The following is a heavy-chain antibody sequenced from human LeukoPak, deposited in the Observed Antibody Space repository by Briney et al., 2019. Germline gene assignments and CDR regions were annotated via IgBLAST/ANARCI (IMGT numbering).Heavy chain of an antibody. D-gene: IGHD3-10*01. Sequence: AGGSLRLSCAASGSGFTFNNYWMHWVRQAPGKGLVWVSRINADGSTTSYADSVRGRFTISRDNAKNTLYLQMNSLRAEDTAVYYCAKLKLAYYYGSGRTKKYYYYYMDVWGKGTTVTVSS. CDR3: AKLKLAYYYGSGRTKKYYYYYMDV. CDR1: GSGFTFNNYW. V-gene: IGHV3-74*01. J-gene: IGHJ6*03. CDR2: INADGSTT.